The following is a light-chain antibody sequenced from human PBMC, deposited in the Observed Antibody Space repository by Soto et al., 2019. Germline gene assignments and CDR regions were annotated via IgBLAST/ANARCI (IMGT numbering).Light chain of an antibody. V-gene: IGKV3-20*01. Sequence: EIVLTQSPGTLSLSPGERATLSFRSSQSVSSHLAWYQQRPGQAPRLLIYGASSRATGIPDRFSGSGSGTDFTLTISRLEPEDFALYYCQQYGNSPPLTFGGGTKVDIK. J-gene: IGKJ4*01. CDR1: QSVSSH. CDR3: QQYGNSPPLT. CDR2: GAS.